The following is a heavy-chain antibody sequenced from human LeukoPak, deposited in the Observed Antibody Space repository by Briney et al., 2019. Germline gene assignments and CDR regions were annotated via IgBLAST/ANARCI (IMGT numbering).Heavy chain of an antibody. V-gene: IGHV3-7*03. J-gene: IGHJ4*02. CDR1: GFTFRSYW. CDR2: IERDGSEK. Sequence: GGPLRLSCAASGFTFRSYWMSWVRQAPGKGLEWVANIERDGSEKYYVDSVKGRFIISRDNAKNSLYLEMNSLRAEDTAVYYCAKDLLAAAGTWGQGTLVTVSS. CDR3: AKDLLAAAGT. D-gene: IGHD6-13*01.